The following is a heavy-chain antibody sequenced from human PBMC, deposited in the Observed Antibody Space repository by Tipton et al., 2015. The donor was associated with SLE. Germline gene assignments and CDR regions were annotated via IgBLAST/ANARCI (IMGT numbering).Heavy chain of an antibody. V-gene: IGHV4-59*01. J-gene: IGHJ3*02. CDR2: KYYTGNT. D-gene: IGHD3-10*01. CDR3: ASPGWRSGSMDAFDI. CDR1: GGSISRYY. Sequence: TLSLTCSVSGGSISRYYWSWIRKSPGKGLEWIGNKYYTGNTIYNPSLKSRITISVNTSKKQFSLELTSVTGADTAIYYCASPGWRSGSMDAFDIWGQGTMVTVSS.